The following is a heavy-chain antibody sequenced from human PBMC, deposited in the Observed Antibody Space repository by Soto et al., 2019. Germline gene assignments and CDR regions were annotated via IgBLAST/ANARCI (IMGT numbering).Heavy chain of an antibody. CDR1: GYTFTGYY. J-gene: IGHJ4*02. D-gene: IGHD2-2*01. Sequence: ASVKVSCKASGYTFTGYYMHWVRQAPGQRLEWMGWINPNSGGTNYAQKFQGRVTMTRDTSISTAYMELSRLRSDDTAVYYCARGPDIVVVPAAEVDYWGQGTLVTVSS. CDR3: ARGPDIVVVPAAEVDY. CDR2: INPNSGGT. V-gene: IGHV1-2*02.